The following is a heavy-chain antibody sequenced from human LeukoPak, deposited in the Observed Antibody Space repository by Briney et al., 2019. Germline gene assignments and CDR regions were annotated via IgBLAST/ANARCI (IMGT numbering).Heavy chain of an antibody. CDR3: ARDLGTGYSYGYFDY. J-gene: IGHJ4*02. CDR2: ISAYNGNK. CDR1: GYTFTSYG. D-gene: IGHD5-18*01. V-gene: IGHV1-18*01. Sequence: ASVKVSCKASGYTFTSYGISWVRQAPGQGLEWMGWISAYNGNKNYPQKLQGGVTIPTDTSTRTAHMDLRSMRADETAWYYDARDLGTGYSYGYFDYWGQGTLVTVSS.